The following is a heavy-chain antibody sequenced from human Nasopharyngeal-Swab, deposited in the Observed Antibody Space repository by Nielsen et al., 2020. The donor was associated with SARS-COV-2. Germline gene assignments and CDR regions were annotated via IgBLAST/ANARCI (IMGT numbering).Heavy chain of an antibody. J-gene: IGHJ6*02. CDR2: ISSSSSYI. V-gene: IGHV3-21*01. Sequence: GASLQLSWAASGFTFNNYNFNWVRQAPGKGLEWVSSISSSSSYIYYADSVKGRFTISRDNAKNSLYLQMNSLRAEDTAVYYCARDGLDYDFWSAYFMDVWGQGTTVTVSS. CDR3: ARDGLDYDFWSAYFMDV. CDR1: GFTFNNYN. D-gene: IGHD3-3*01.